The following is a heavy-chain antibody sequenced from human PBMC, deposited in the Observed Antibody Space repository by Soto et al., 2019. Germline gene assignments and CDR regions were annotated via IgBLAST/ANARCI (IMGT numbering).Heavy chain of an antibody. CDR1: GFSLSTSGAA. Sequence: QINLIESGPTLVKPTQTLTLTCTFSGFSLSTSGAAVGWVRQPPGRALEWLALIYWDGDKRYNASLGNRLTITKDTSMNQVVLTLTNVDPADTATYYCAHRATITIFGLIIDNGIWFDPWGQGTRVIVSS. CDR2: IYWDGDK. D-gene: IGHD3-3*01. CDR3: AHRATITIFGLIIDNGIWFDP. V-gene: IGHV2-5*02. J-gene: IGHJ5*02.